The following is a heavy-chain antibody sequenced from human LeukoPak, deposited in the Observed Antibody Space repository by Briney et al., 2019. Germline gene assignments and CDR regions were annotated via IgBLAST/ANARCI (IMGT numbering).Heavy chain of an antibody. CDR3: AKVWDFWSGYYSGSLDAFDI. J-gene: IGHJ3*02. V-gene: IGHV3-23*01. Sequence: GGSLRLSCAASGFTFSSYAMSWVRQAPGKGLEWVSAISGSGGSTYYADSVKGRFTISRDNSKNTLYLQMNSLRAEDTAVYYCAKVWDFWSGYYSGSLDAFDIWGQGTMVTVSS. CDR2: ISGSGGST. D-gene: IGHD3-3*01. CDR1: GFTFSSYA.